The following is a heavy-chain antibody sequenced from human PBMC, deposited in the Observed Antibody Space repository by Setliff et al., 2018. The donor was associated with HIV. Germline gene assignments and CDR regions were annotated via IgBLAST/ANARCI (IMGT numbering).Heavy chain of an antibody. CDR2: IIPNNGGT. V-gene: IGHV1-2*02. D-gene: IGHD3-16*02. CDR3: ALANIVSTARWNH. J-gene: IGHJ5*02. CDR1: GYSLTDYY. Sequence: ASVKVSCKASGYSLTDYYMHWVRQVPGQGLEWMGWIIPNNGGTDYAQVRDRVTMTRDTSTSTVYMDLNRLTYDDTAVYFCALANIVSTARWNHWGRGTLVTVSS.